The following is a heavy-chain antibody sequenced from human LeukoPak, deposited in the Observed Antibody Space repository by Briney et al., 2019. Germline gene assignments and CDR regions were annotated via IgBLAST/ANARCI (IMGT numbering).Heavy chain of an antibody. J-gene: IGHJ6*02. Sequence: GGSLRLSCAASGFTFSSYAMSWVRQAPGKGLEWVSTLSGSGVSTYYGDSVKGRFTISRDNSKNTLSLQMNRLRAEDAAVYYCSKSYSSGWYFGNGMDVWGQGTTVIVSS. CDR2: LSGSGVST. V-gene: IGHV3-23*01. D-gene: IGHD6-19*01. CDR1: GFTFSSYA. CDR3: SKSYSSGWYFGNGMDV.